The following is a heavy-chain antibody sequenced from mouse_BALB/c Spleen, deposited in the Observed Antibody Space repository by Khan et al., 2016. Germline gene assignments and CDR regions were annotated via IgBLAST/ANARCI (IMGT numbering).Heavy chain of an antibody. D-gene: IGHD2-14*01. J-gene: IGHJ1*01. CDR2: RNTETGEP. CDR3: ARRVRWYFDV. V-gene: IGHV9-2-1*01. CDR1: GYTFTDYS. Sequence: QIQLVQSGPELKKPGETVKISCKASGYTFTDYSMHWVKQAPGKGLKWMGWRNTETGEPTYADDFRGRFAFSLETSASTAYLQINNLKTEDTATYLCARRVRWYFDVRGAGTTVTVSS.